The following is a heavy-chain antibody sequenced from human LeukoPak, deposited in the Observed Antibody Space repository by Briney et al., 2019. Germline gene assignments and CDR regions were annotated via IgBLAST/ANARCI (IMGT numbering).Heavy chain of an antibody. CDR1: GGSISSHY. Sequence: SETLSLTCTVSGGSISSHYWTWIRQSPVKGLDWIGDISNSGSTSYNPSLKSRVTISIDTSKNQFSLKLSSVTAADTAVYYCGRDALVGYFSYYYMDVWGQGTTVTVSS. J-gene: IGHJ6*03. CDR2: ISNSGST. D-gene: IGHD2-15*01. CDR3: GRDALVGYFSYYYMDV. V-gene: IGHV4-59*11.